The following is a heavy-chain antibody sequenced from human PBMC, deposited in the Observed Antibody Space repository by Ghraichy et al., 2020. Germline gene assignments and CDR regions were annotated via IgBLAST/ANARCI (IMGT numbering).Heavy chain of an antibody. CDR3: ARDSLPYYYDSIGMDV. D-gene: IGHD3-22*01. J-gene: IGHJ6*02. V-gene: IGHV3-66*01. CDR1: GFTFSSNY. Sequence: GGSLRLSCAASGFTFSSNYMSWVRQAPGKGLEWVSVINSGGSTYYADYVKDGCTIFRDNSKKTLYHQMNSLRAEDKAVYYCARDSLPYYYDSIGMDVSGQPTTVTVYS. CDR2: INSGGST.